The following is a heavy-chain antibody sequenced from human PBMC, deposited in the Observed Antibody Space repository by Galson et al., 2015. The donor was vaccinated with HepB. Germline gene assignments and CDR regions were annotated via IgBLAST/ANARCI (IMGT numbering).Heavy chain of an antibody. CDR3: GRIAGDSTSWHAIDY. CDR2: IDWDDDK. J-gene: IGHJ4*02. V-gene: IGHV2-70*04. D-gene: IGHD6-13*01. Sequence: PALVKPTQTLTLTCAYSGFSLSTSGMRVSWIRQPPGKALEWLARIDWDDDKFYSTSLKTRLTISKDTSKNQEVLTMTNMDPLDTAAYYCGRIAGDSTSWHAIDYWGQGTLVTVSS. CDR1: GFSLSTSGMR.